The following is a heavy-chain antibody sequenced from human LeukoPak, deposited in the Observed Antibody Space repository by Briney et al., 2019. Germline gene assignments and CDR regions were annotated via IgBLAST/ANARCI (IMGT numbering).Heavy chain of an antibody. V-gene: IGHV4-59*01. J-gene: IGHJ6*03. CDR2: IYYSGST. CDR3: ARVVMRQLVYMDV. Sequence: PSETLSLTCTVSGGSISSYHWSWIRQPPGKGLEWIGYIYYSGSTNYNPSLKSRVTISVDTSKNQFSLKLSSVTAADTAVYYCARVVMRQLVYMDVWGRGTTVTVSS. CDR1: GGSISSYH. D-gene: IGHD3-16*01.